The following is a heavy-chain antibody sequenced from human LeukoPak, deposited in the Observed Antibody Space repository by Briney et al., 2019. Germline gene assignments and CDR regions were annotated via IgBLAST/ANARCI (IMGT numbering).Heavy chain of an antibody. CDR3: ARDGKPGIAAAGGATSFDY. Sequence: PGGSLRLSCAASGFTFDDYGMSWVRQAPGKGLEWVSGINWNGGSTGYADSVKGRLTISRDNAKNSLYLQMNSLRAEDTALYYCARDGKPGIAAAGGATSFDYWGQGTLVTVSS. V-gene: IGHV3-20*04. CDR1: GFTFDDYG. D-gene: IGHD6-13*01. CDR2: INWNGGST. J-gene: IGHJ4*02.